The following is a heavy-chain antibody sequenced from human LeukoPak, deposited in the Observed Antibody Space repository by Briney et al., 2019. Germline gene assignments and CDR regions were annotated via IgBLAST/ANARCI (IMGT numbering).Heavy chain of an antibody. D-gene: IGHD5-12*01. Sequence: GGSLILSCEASGFTFSSYWMHWVRQAPGKGLVWVSRITPDGSSTGYADSVKGRFTISRDNAKNTLYLQMNSLRAEDTAVYHCVRVGVATFYYWGQGTLVTVSS. CDR2: ITPDGSST. CDR3: VRVGVATFYY. J-gene: IGHJ4*02. V-gene: IGHV3-74*01. CDR1: GFTFSSYW.